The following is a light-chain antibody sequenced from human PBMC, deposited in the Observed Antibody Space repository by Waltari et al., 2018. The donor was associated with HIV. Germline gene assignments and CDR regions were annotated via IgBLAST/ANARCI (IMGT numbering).Light chain of an antibody. V-gene: IGLV3-19*01. CDR1: SLVNFF. J-gene: IGLJ2*01. CDR3: NSRDSSGVV. Sequence: SSELTQPPAVSVALGQTVWHTCQADSLVNFFASWYQQKPAQAPVIVIYGKNTRPSGIPDRFSVSSSGSTASLIITGAQAEDEADYYCNSRDSSGVVFGGGTKLTVL. CDR2: GKN.